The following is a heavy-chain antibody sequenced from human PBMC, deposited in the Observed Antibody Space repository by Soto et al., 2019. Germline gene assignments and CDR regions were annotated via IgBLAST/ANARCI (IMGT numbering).Heavy chain of an antibody. V-gene: IGHV1-18*01. Sequence: ASVKVSCKASGYTFTSYGISWVRQAPGQGLEWMGWISAYNGNTNYAQKLQGRVTMTTDTSTSTAYMELRSLRSDDTAVYYSARDLLRYFDWLLSFSQKADAFDIWGQGTMVTVSS. CDR2: ISAYNGNT. D-gene: IGHD3-9*01. CDR3: ARDLLRYFDWLLSFSQKADAFDI. CDR1: GYTFTSYG. J-gene: IGHJ3*02.